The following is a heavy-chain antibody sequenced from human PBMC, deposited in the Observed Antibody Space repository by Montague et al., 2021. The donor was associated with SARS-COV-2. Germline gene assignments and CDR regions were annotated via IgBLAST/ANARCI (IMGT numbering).Heavy chain of an antibody. CDR3: ARMGNGSVGYYYFYPD. CDR2: ISYSGST. V-gene: IGHV4-61*01. CDR1: GASVRSGNSY. Sequence: SETLSLTCTVSGASVRSGNSYWNWIRQPPGKGLEWIGYISYSGSTNYSPSLKSRVTISVDTSKNQLSLKVISATAADTAVYYCARMGNGSVGYYYFYPDWGQGTLVTVSS. J-gene: IGHJ1*01. D-gene: IGHD3-22*01.